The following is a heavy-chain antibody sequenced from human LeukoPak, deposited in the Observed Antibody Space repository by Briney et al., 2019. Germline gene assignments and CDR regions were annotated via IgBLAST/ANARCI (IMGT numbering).Heavy chain of an antibody. D-gene: IGHD1-20*01. CDR1: GGSISSDY. Sequence: SETLSLTCTVSGGSISSDYWTWIRQPAGKGLEWIGRIYTSGRTYFNPSLTSRVTMSVDTSNNQFSLRLNSVTAADTAVYYCARVKRNSISGTLDFYYYMDVWGTGTTVTVSS. CDR2: IYTSGRT. CDR3: ARVKRNSISGTLDFYYYMDV. J-gene: IGHJ6*03. V-gene: IGHV4-4*07.